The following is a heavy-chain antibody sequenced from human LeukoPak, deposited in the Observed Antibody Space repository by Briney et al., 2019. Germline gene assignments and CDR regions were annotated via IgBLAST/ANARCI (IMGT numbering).Heavy chain of an antibody. Sequence: GGPLRLSCAASGFTFSSYGMHWVRQAPGKGLEWVAVIWYDGSNKYYADSVKGRFTISRDNSKNTLYLQMNSLRAEDTAVYYCARDLKTTQWATYYDILTGYPFGYWGQGTLVTVSS. D-gene: IGHD3-9*01. CDR2: IWYDGSNK. V-gene: IGHV3-33*01. CDR1: GFTFSSYG. J-gene: IGHJ4*02. CDR3: ARDLKTTQWATYYDILTGYPFGY.